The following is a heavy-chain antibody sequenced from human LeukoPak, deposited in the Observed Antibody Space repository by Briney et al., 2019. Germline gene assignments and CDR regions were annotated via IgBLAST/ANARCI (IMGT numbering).Heavy chain of an antibody. CDR3: ARELGSGGNDAFDI. CDR1: GGSFSGYY. CDR2: INHSGST. V-gene: IGHV4-34*01. D-gene: IGHD4-23*01. J-gene: IGHJ3*02. Sequence: SETLSLTCAVYGGSFSGYYWSWIRQPPGKGLEWIGEINHSGSTNYNPSLKSRVTISVDTSKNQFSLKLSSVTAADTAVYYCARELGSGGNDAFDIWGQGTMVTVSS.